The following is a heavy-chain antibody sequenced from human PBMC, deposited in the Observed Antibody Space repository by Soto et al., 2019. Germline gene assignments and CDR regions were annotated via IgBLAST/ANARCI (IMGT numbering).Heavy chain of an antibody. CDR2: ISYDGSNK. Sequence: QVQLVESGGGVVQPGRSLRLSCAASGFTFSSYAMHWVRQAPGKGLEWVAVISYDGSNKYYADSVKGRFTISRDNSKNTLYLQMNSLRAEDTAVYYCARDRTAVRGVIDYYYYGMDVWGQGTTVTVSS. CDR3: ARDRTAVRGVIDYYYYGMDV. CDR1: GFTFSSYA. J-gene: IGHJ6*02. V-gene: IGHV3-30-3*01. D-gene: IGHD3-10*01.